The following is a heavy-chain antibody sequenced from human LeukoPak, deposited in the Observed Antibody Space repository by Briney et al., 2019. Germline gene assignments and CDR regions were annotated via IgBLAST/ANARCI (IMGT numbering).Heavy chain of an antibody. V-gene: IGHV4-59*01. CDR1: GGSINNYY. J-gene: IGHJ3*01. Sequence: SETLSLTCTVSGGSINNYYWSWIRQPPGKGLEWIGYIYYSGITNYNPSLKSRVTISVDTSKNQFSLRLNSVTAADTALYYCVRETATSYYDSAGYYRQTEVFDVWGQGTKVTVSS. D-gene: IGHD3-22*01. CDR3: VRETATSYYDSAGYYRQTEVFDV. CDR2: IYYSGIT.